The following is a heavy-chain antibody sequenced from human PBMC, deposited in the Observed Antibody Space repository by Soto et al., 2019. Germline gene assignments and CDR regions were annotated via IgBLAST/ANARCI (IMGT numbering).Heavy chain of an antibody. CDR1: GFTFRDYY. J-gene: IGHJ6*02. CDR3: AREYYYTMDV. V-gene: IGHV3-11*05. CDR2: IDSSTKYT. Sequence: QVQLVESGGGLVRPGGSLRLSCEASGFTFRDYYMTWFRQAPGKGLEWLSSIDSSTKYTNYADSVKGRFTISRDNAKNSMYLQMNSLRADDTAVYYCAREYYYTMDVWGQGTIVTVSS.